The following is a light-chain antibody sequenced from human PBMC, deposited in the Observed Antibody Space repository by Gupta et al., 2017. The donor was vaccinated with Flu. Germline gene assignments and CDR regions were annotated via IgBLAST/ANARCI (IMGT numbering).Light chain of an antibody. CDR1: SSNIGGYT. CDR3: YAWEDTRNDHFV. Sequence: QSVLAQPPSASGTPGQRVTISCSGSSSNIGGYTVNWYQPLPETAPNLLIFVNHQRPSAAPVRFSFSNSGSSTAVAITVLQPEEEADYYYYAWEDTRNDHFVFGTGTKVTVL. CDR2: VNH. J-gene: IGLJ1*01. V-gene: IGLV1-44*01.